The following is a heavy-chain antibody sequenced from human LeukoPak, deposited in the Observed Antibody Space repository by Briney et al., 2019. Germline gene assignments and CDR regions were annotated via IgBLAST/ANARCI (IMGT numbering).Heavy chain of an antibody. V-gene: IGHV3-48*02. CDR3: ARDPPYTSAWQTYHSLDY. J-gene: IGHJ4*02. CDR2: ISSGRSII. D-gene: IGHD6-19*01. Sequence: GGCLRLSCAASGFTFSNYNMNWVRKAPGKGLEWLSYISSGRSIIYYADSVKGRFTTSRDNAKNSLYLQMNSLRDEDTAVYYCARDPPYTSAWQTYHSLDYWGQGTRVTVSS. CDR1: GFTFSNYN.